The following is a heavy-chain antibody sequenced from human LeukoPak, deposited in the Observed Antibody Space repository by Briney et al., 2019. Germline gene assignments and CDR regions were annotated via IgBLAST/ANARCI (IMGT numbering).Heavy chain of an antibody. CDR1: GYTVTSYY. CDR3: ARGASTVVTPPYWYFDL. Sequence: ASVKVSCKASGYTVTSYYMHWVRQAPGQGLEWMGIMNPSGGSTSYAQKFQGRVTMTRDMSTSTVYMELSSLRSEDTAVYYCARGASTVVTPPYWYFDLWGRGTLVTVSS. D-gene: IGHD4-23*01. CDR2: MNPSGGST. V-gene: IGHV1-46*01. J-gene: IGHJ2*01.